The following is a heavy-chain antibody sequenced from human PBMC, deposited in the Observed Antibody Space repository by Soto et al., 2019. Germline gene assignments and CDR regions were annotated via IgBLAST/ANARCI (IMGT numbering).Heavy chain of an antibody. J-gene: IGHJ4*02. CDR1: GFTFSSYA. CDR3: AEGHPRTKYSSGWYSDY. Sequence: GGSLRLSCAASGFTFSSYAMSWVRQAPGKGLEWVSAISGSGGSTYYADSVKGRFTISRDNSKNTLYLQMNSLRAEDTAAYYCAEGHPRTKYSSGWYSDYWGQGTLVTVSS. D-gene: IGHD6-19*01. V-gene: IGHV3-23*01. CDR2: ISGSGGST.